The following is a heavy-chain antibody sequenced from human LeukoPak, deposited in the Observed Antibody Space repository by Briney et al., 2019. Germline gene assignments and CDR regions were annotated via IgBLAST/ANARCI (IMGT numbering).Heavy chain of an antibody. D-gene: IGHD7-27*01. CDR1: GGTFSSYA. Sequence: ASVKVSCKASGGTFSSYAISWVRQAPGQGLEWMGRIIPILGIANYAQKFQGRVTITADKSTSTAYMELSSLRSEDTAVYYCARDNDLNWGYYYYYMDVWGKGTTVTVSS. V-gene: IGHV1-69*04. J-gene: IGHJ6*03. CDR3: ARDNDLNWGYYYYYMDV. CDR2: IIPILGIA.